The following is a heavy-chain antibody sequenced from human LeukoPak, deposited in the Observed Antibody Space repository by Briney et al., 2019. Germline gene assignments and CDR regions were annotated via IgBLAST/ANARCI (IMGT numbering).Heavy chain of an antibody. J-gene: IGHJ4*02. Sequence: GESLKISCRGSGYTFTTFWIGWVRQMPGKGLEWMGIIYPGDSDTRYSPSFQGQVTMSVDKSINTAYLQWSSLKASDTAMYYCARRKGCSSTSCPPDFWGQGTLVTASS. V-gene: IGHV5-51*01. CDR2: IYPGDSDT. CDR3: ARRKGCSSTSCPPDF. D-gene: IGHD2-2*01. CDR1: GYTFTTFW.